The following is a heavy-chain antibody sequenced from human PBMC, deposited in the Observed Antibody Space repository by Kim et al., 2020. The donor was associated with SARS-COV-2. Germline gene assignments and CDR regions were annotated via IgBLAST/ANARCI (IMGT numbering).Heavy chain of an antibody. CDR3: AREPFITMIVVAQGYYYGMDV. CDR2: IYYSGST. Sequence: SETLSLTCTVSGGSISSSSYYWGWIRQPPGKGLEWIGSIYYSGSTYYNPSLKSRVTISVDTSKNQFSLKLSSVTAADTAVYYCAREPFITMIVVAQGYYYGMDVWRQGTTVAVSS. V-gene: IGHV4-39*02. J-gene: IGHJ6*02. D-gene: IGHD3-22*01. CDR1: GGSISSSSYY.